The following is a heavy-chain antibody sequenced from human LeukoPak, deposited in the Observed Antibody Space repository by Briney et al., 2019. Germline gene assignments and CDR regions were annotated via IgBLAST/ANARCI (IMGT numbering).Heavy chain of an antibody. V-gene: IGHV4-59*01. D-gene: IGHD3-10*01. CDR3: ARRMVRGVIRIFDY. Sequence: PSETLSLTCTVSGGSMSSYSWSWIRQPPGKGLEWIGYIYFSGSTNYNPSLKSRVTISVDTSKNQFSLKLSSVTAADTAVYYCARRMVRGVIRIFDYWGQGTLVTVSS. CDR1: GGSMSSYS. CDR2: IYFSGST. J-gene: IGHJ4*02.